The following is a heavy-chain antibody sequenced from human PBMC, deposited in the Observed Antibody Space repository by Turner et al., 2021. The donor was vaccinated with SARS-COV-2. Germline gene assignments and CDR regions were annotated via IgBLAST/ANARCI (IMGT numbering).Heavy chain of an antibody. Sequence: QVHLQESGPGLVKPSETLSLTCTVSGDSINSNYWNWIRHPAGKGLEWIGRIYPSGNTNYNLSLKSRVTMSVDTSKNQFSLKLTSVTAADTAVYYCARESGVAAYTYYYYMDVWGQGATVTVSS. J-gene: IGHJ6*03. D-gene: IGHD6-25*01. CDR3: ARESGVAAYTYYYYMDV. CDR2: IYPSGNT. CDR1: GDSINSNY. V-gene: IGHV4-4*07.